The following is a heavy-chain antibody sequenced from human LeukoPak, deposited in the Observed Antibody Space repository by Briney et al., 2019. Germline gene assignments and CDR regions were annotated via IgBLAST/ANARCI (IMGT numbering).Heavy chain of an antibody. CDR3: VRYDSSGLGGAFDI. Sequence: PGGSLRLSCAASGFNFQIYWINWVRQAPGKGLEWVANMRQDGSDKYYVDSVKGRFTISRDNAKNSVHLQMNSLRAEDTAVYYCVRYDSSGLGGAFDIWGQGTMVTVSS. D-gene: IGHD3-22*01. CDR2: MRQDGSDK. V-gene: IGHV3-7*01. J-gene: IGHJ3*02. CDR1: GFNFQIYW.